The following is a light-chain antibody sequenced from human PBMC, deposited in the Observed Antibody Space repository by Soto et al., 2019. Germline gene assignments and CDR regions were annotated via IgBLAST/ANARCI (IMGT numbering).Light chain of an antibody. CDR2: GAT. CDR1: EDVSRW. V-gene: IGKV1D-12*01. J-gene: IGKJ2*01. Sequence: DIQMTQSPSYVYASVGDTVTFTCRASEDVSRWLGWYQQKPGRAPSLLIFGATSLQDGVPSRFSATESGTHFTLAINGVQPDDFATYCCQQANVCPRSFGQGTKLDFK. CDR3: QQANVCPRS.